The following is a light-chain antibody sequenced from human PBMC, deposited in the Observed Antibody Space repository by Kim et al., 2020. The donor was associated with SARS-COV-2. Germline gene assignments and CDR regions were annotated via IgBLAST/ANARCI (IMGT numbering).Light chain of an antibody. J-gene: IGKJ2*01. CDR3: QQSSNWPPGT. CDR1: QSVSSY. V-gene: IGKV3-11*01. CDR2: DAS. Sequence: EIVLTQSPATLSLSPGERATLSCRASQSVSSYLAWYQQKPGQAPRLLIHDASNRATGIPARFSGSGSGTDFTLTISSLEPEDFAVYYCQQSSNWPPGTFGQGTKREI.